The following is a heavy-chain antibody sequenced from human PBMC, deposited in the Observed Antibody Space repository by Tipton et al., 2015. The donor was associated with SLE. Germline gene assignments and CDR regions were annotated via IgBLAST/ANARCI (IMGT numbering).Heavy chain of an antibody. CDR3: AKTLAGATPGRYQSYWYFDL. J-gene: IGHJ2*01. CDR2: IYTSGNT. V-gene: IGHV4-61*02. D-gene: IGHD1-1*01. CDR1: GGAISSGGYY. Sequence: TLSLTCTVSGGAISSGGYYWSWVRQPAGEGLEWVGRIYTSGNTVYNPSLKSRVTITMDLSNNQFSANLSSVTASDTAVYYCAKTLAGATPGRYQSYWYFDLWGRGLRVIVSS.